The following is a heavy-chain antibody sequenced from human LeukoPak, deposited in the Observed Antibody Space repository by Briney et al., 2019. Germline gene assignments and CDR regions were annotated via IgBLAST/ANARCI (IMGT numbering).Heavy chain of an antibody. J-gene: IGHJ4*02. CDR1: GFTFSSYG. CDR3: AKQPFRTYYYGSGSYSPPDY. CDR2: IWYDGSNK. V-gene: IGHV3-33*06. D-gene: IGHD3-10*01. Sequence: PGRSLRLSCAASGFTFSSYGMHWVRQAPGKGLEWVAVIWYDGSNKYYADSVKGRFTISRDNSKNTLYLQMNSLRAEDKAVYYCAKQPFRTYYYGSGSYSPPDYWGQGTLVTVSS.